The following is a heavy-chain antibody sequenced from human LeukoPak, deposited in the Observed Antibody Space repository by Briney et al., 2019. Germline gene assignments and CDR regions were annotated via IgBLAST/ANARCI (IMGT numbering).Heavy chain of an antibody. D-gene: IGHD6-19*01. CDR1: GGSISSYY. V-gene: IGHV4-59*08. Sequence: PSETLSLTCTVSGGSISSYYWSWIRHPPGKGLEWIGYIYYSGSTNYNPSLKSRVTISVDTSKNQFSLKLSSVTAADTAVYYCARQGYSSGYIDYWGQGTLVTVSS. CDR3: ARQGYSSGYIDY. J-gene: IGHJ4*02. CDR2: IYYSGST.